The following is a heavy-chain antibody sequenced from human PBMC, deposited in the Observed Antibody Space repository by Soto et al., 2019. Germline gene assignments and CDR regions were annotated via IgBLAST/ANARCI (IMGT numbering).Heavy chain of an antibody. CDR2: IYYSGST. V-gene: IGHV4-59*01. CDR1: GGSISSYY. D-gene: IGHD2-21*02. Sequence: SETLSLTCTVSGGSISSYYWSWIRQPPGKGLEWIGYIYYSGSTNYNPSLKSRVTISVDTSKNQFSLKLSSVTAADTAVYYCARDVCGGDCYGPAHAFYIWGQWTMVT. CDR3: ARDVCGGDCYGPAHAFYI. J-gene: IGHJ3*02.